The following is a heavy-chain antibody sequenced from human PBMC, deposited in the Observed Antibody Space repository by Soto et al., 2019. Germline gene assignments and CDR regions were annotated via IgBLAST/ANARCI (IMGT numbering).Heavy chain of an antibody. V-gene: IGHV3-30*18. CDR3: AKDPRAGYSYDSNYFDY. Sequence: QVQLVESGGGVVQPGRSLRLSCAASGFTFSSYGMHWVRQAPGKGLEWVAVISYGGSNTYYADSVKGRFTISRDNSKNTLYLQMNSLRAEDTAVYYCAKDPRAGYSYDSNYFDYWGQGTLVTVSS. CDR1: GFTFSSYG. D-gene: IGHD5-18*01. CDR2: ISYGGSNT. J-gene: IGHJ4*02.